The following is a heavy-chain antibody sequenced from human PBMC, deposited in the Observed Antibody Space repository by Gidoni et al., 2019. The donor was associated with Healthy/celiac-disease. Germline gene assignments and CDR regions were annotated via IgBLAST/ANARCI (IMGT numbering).Heavy chain of an antibody. D-gene: IGHD2-15*01. V-gene: IGHV4-31*03. CDR2: IYYGGST. Sequence: QVQLQESGPGLVKPSQTLSLTCTVSGGSISSGGYYWSWIRQHPGKGLEWIGYIYYGGSTYYNPSLKSRVTISVDTSKNQFSLKLSSVTAADTAVYYCARVGLGYCSGGSCHDYWGQGTLVTVSS. J-gene: IGHJ4*02. CDR1: GGSISSGGYY. CDR3: ARVGLGYCSGGSCHDY.